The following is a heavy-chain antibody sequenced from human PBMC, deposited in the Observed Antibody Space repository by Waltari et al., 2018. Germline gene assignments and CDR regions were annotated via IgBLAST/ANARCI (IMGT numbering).Heavy chain of an antibody. CDR3: ARDRTTYYDSSGYYDY. J-gene: IGHJ4*02. CDR1: GFTVSSNY. D-gene: IGHD3-22*01. CDR2: SYSGGST. V-gene: IGHV3-53*01. Sequence: EVQLVESGGGLIQPGGSLRLSCAASGFTVSSNYMSWVRQAPGKGLEWVSVSYSGGSTYYADSVKGRFTISRDNSKNPLYLQMNSLRAEDTAVYYCARDRTTYYDSSGYYDYWGQGTLVTVSS.